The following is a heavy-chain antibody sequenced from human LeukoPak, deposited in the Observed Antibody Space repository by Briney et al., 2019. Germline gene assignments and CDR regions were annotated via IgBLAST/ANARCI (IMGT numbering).Heavy chain of an antibody. D-gene: IGHD6-6*01. V-gene: IGHV4-4*07. J-gene: IGHJ4*02. CDR2: IYTSGST. Sequence: SETLSLTCSVSGGSIGSHYWSWIRQPAGKGLEWIGRIYTSGSTNYNPSLRSRVTISVDTSKNQFYLRLTSVTAADSAMYYCARESSSSPDYWGQGTLVTVSS. CDR3: ARESSSSPDY. CDR1: GGSIGSHY.